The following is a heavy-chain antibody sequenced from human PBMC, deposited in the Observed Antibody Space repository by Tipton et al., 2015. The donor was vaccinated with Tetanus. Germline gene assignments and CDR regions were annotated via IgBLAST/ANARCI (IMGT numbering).Heavy chain of an antibody. D-gene: IGHD5-12*01. J-gene: IGHJ6*02. V-gene: IGHV3-48*03. CDR3: ARVTDIVTEAGERNYHYSGMDV. CDR1: GLTFSDYT. Sequence: SLRLSCAASGLTFSDYTMNWVRQAPGKGLEWVSYISASGSIIFYADSVRGRFTISRDNAKDSLYLQMNSLRAEDTAVYYCARVTDIVTEAGERNYHYSGMDVWGPGTAVPVSS. CDR2: ISASGSII.